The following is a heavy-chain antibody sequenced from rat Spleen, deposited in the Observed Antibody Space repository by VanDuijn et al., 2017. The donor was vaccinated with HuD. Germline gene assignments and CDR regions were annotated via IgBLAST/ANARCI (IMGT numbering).Heavy chain of an antibody. CDR2: ISSDGGRN. J-gene: IGHJ2*01. CDR3: ARHGDNSYVDY. D-gene: IGHD1-1*01. V-gene: IGHV5-29*01. Sequence: EVQLVESDGGLVQPGRSLKLSCAASGFTFSDYYMAWVRQAPTKGLEWVATISSDGGRNFYRDSVKGRFTISRDNAKSSLYLQMDSLRSGDTATYCCARHGDNSYVDYGGQGVMGTVSS. CDR1: GFTFSDYY.